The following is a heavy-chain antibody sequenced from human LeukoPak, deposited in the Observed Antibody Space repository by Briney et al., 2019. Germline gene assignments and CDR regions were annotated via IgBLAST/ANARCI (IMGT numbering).Heavy chain of an antibody. V-gene: IGHV4-34*01. Sequence: SETLSLTCAVYGGSFSGYYWSWIRQPPGKGLEWIGEINHSGSTNYNPSLKSRVTISVDASKNQFSLKLSFVTAADTAVYYCARNYYYYHMDVWGKGTTVTVSS. CDR3: ARNYYYYHMDV. J-gene: IGHJ6*03. CDR1: GGSFSGYY. CDR2: INHSGST.